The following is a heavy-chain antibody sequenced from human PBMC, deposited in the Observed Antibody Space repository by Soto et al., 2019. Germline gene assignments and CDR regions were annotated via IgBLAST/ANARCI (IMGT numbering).Heavy chain of an antibody. CDR1: GYTFSNYG. Sequence: ASVKVSCKASGYTFSNYGFSWVRQAPGQGLEWIGWISGYNGNTNYAERLQGRVTMTTDTSTSIAYMELKSLRFDDTAVYYCMRAFRASWEIEGNWFDPWGQGTLVTVSS. CDR2: ISGYNGNT. V-gene: IGHV1-18*01. D-gene: IGHD1-26*01. CDR3: MRAFRASWEIEGNWFDP. J-gene: IGHJ5*02.